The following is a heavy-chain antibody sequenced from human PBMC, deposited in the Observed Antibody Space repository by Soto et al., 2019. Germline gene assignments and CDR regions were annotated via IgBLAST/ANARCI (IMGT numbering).Heavy chain of an antibody. CDR3: ARVRLLWFGEFEY. Sequence: SETLSLTCAVYGGSFSGYYWSWIRQPPGKGLEWIGEINHSGSTNYNPSLKSRVTISVDTSKNQFSLKLSSVTAADTAVYYCARVRLLWFGEFEYWGQGTLVTVSS. V-gene: IGHV4-34*01. CDR1: GGSFSGYY. D-gene: IGHD3-10*01. CDR2: INHSGST. J-gene: IGHJ4*02.